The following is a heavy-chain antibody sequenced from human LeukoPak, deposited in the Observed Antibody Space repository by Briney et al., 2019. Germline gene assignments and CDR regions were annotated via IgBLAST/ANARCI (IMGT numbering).Heavy chain of an antibody. CDR1: GYTFTSYG. J-gene: IGHJ4*02. Sequence: GESLKISCQASGYTFTSYGISWVRQAPGQGLEWMGWISAYNGNTNYAQKLQGRVTMTTDTSTSTAYMELRSLRSDDTAVYYCARVKQWLVRPDYWGQGTLVTVSS. CDR2: ISAYNGNT. V-gene: IGHV1-18*01. D-gene: IGHD6-19*01. CDR3: ARVKQWLVRPDY.